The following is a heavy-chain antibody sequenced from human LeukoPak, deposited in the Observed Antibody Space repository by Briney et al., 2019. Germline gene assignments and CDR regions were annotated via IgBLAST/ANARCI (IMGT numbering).Heavy chain of an antibody. D-gene: IGHD1-26*01. J-gene: IGHJ4*02. V-gene: IGHV4-34*01. Sequence: SETLSLTCAVYGGSFSGYYWSWIRQPPGKGLEWIGEINHSGSTNYNPSLKSRVTISVDTSKNQFSLKLSSVTAADTAVYYCARVYHRQYSGSYFSYWGQGTLVTVSS. CDR1: GGSFSGYY. CDR3: ARVYHRQYSGSYFSY. CDR2: INHSGST.